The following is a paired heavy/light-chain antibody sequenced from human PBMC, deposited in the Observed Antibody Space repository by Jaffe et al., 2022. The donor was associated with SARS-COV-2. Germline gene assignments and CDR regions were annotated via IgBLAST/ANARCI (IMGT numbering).Heavy chain of an antibody. V-gene: IGHV3-23*04. J-gene: IGHJ2*01. D-gene: IGHD4-17*01. CDR1: GLTFSNYA. Sequence: EVQLVESGGGLVEPGGSLTLSCAASGLTFSNYAMSWVRQTQGKGLEWVSGISGSGSDTLYADSVKGRFTISRDNSKITLFLQMKYLRAEDTAVYYCAKVVHYGAVERSIWYFDLWGRGTLVTVSS. CDR2: ISGSGSDT. CDR3: AKVVHYGAVERSIWYFDL.
Light chain of an antibody. Sequence: IVLTQSPGTLSLSPGERATLSCRASQSVSSSFLAWYQQKPGQTPRLLIYGASSRATGIPDRFSGSGSGTDFTLTISRLEPEDFAVYYCQQYGSSPLTFGGGTKVEIK. V-gene: IGKV3-20*01. J-gene: IGKJ4*01. CDR2: GAS. CDR1: QSVSSSF. CDR3: QQYGSSPLT.